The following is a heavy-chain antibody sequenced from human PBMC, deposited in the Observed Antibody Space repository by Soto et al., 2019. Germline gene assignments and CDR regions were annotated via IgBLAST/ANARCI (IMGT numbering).Heavy chain of an antibody. V-gene: IGHV3-11*01. D-gene: IGHD2-2*01. CDR3: ARVKECSSTSCYATNAFDA. J-gene: IGHJ3*01. Sequence: GGSLRLSCAASGFTFSDDYMSWIRQAPRKGLEWVSYISSGGSAIYYADSVKGRFTISRDNAKNSLYLQMNSLRAEDTAVYYCARVKECSSTSCYATNAFDAWGQENMLTVSS. CDR2: ISSGGSAI. CDR1: GFTFSDDY.